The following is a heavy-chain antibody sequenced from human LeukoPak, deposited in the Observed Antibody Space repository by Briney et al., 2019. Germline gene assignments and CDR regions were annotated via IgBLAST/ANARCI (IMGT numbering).Heavy chain of an antibody. Sequence: SETLSLTCAVSGGSISSGGYSWSWIRQPPGTGLEWIGYIYHSGSTYYNPSLKSRVTISVDRSKNQFSLKLSSVTAADTAVYYCARARAGYCSGGSCYSPVYYFDYWGQGTLVTVSS. CDR2: IYHSGST. CDR3: ARARAGYCSGGSCYSPVYYFDY. D-gene: IGHD2-15*01. J-gene: IGHJ4*02. CDR1: GGSISSGGYS. V-gene: IGHV4-30-2*01.